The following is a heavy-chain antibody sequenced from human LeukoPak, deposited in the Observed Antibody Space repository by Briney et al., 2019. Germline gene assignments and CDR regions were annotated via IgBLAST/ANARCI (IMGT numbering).Heavy chain of an antibody. CDR3: ARDKTNWFDP. CDR1: GGSISSYY. J-gene: IGHJ5*02. Sequence: PSETLSLTCTVSGGSISSYYWSWIRQPPGKGLEWIGYIYYSGSTNYNPSLKSRVTISVDTSKNQFSLKLSSVTAADTAVYYCARDKTNWFDPWGQGTLVTVSS. CDR2: IYYSGST. V-gene: IGHV4-59*01.